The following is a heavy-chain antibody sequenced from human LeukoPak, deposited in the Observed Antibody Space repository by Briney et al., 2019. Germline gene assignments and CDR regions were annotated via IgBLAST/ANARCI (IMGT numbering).Heavy chain of an antibody. CDR2: ISYDGSNK. V-gene: IGHV3-30*19. CDR1: GFTFSSYG. Sequence: GGSLRLSCAASGFTFSSYGMHWVRQAPGKGLEWVAVISYDGSNKYYADSVKGRFTISRDNSKNTLYLQMNSLRAEDTAVYYCAREELERPAALDYWGQGTLVTVSS. D-gene: IGHD1-1*01. J-gene: IGHJ4*02. CDR3: AREELERPAALDY.